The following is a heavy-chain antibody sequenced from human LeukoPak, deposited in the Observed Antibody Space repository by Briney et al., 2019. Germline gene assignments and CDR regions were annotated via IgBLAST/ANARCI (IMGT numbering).Heavy chain of an antibody. J-gene: IGHJ5*02. V-gene: IGHV1-69*13. Sequence: ASVKVSCKASGGTFSSYAISWVRQAPGQGLEWMGGIIPIFGTANYAQKFQGRVTITADESTSTAYMELSSLRSEDTAVYYCARDNDSSGWYRWFDPWGQGTLVTVSP. D-gene: IGHD6-19*01. CDR3: ARDNDSSGWYRWFDP. CDR2: IIPIFGTA. CDR1: GGTFSSYA.